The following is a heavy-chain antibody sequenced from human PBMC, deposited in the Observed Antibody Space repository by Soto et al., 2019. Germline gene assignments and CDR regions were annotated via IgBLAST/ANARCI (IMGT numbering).Heavy chain of an antibody. Sequence: GSGPTLVNPTETLTLTCTVSGFSLSNARMGVSWIRQPPGKALEWLAHIFSNDEKSYSTSLKSRLTISKDTSKSQVVLTMTNMDPVDTATYYCARIQGLLWFGELPPWFDPWGQGTLVTVSS. CDR2: IFSNDEK. V-gene: IGHV2-26*01. J-gene: IGHJ5*02. CDR3: ARIQGLLWFGELPPWFDP. D-gene: IGHD3-10*01. CDR1: GFSLSNARMG.